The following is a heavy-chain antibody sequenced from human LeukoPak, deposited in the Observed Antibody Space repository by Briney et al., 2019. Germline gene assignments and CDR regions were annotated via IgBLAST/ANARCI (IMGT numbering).Heavy chain of an antibody. V-gene: IGHV1-2*02. CDR2: IYPDSGGT. D-gene: IGHD4-23*01. Sequence: ASVKVSCKASGYTSTGYYIHWVRQAPGQGLEWMGWIYPDSGGTYYAQRFQGGVTMTRDTSINTAYMELSRLRSDDSAVYYCARGGGNLPIYAFDFWGQGSMVTVSS. CDR3: ARGGGNLPIYAFDF. CDR1: GYTSTGYY. J-gene: IGHJ3*01.